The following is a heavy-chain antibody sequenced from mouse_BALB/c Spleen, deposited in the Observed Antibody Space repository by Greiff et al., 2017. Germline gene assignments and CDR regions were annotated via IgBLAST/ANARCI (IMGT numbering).Heavy chain of an antibody. CDR3: ARDYRYDGYAMDY. D-gene: IGHD2-14*01. CDR2: IHPSDSET. V-gene: IGHV1-74*01. J-gene: IGHJ4*01. CDR1: GYSFTSYW. Sequence: QVQLQQPGAELVRPGASVKLSCKASGYSFTSYWMNWVKQRPGQGLEWIGMIHPSDSETRLNQKFKGKATLTVDKSSSTAHMELRSLASEDSAVYYCARDYRYDGYAMDYWGQGTSVTVSS.